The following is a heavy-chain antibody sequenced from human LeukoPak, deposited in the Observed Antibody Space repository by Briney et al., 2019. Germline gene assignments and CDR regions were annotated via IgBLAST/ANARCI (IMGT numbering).Heavy chain of an antibody. Sequence: PSKTLSLTCSVSGGSISSDGYYWSWIRQHPGKGLEWIGYMYYSGTTYLHPSLKSRVTISVDTSKNQFSLKLSSVTVADTAVYYCAREIASAGTGADSWGRGILVTVSS. CDR2: MYYSGTT. CDR1: GGSISSDGYY. CDR3: AREIASAGTGADS. J-gene: IGHJ4*02. V-gene: IGHV4-31*03. D-gene: IGHD6-13*01.